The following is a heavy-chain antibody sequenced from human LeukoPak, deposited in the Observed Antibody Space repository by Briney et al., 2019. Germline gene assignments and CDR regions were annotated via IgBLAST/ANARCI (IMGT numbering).Heavy chain of an antibody. CDR1: GFTFSSYS. Sequence: GGSLRPSCAASGFTFSSYSMNWVRQAPGKGLEWVSSISSSSSYIYYADSVKGRFTISRDNAKNSLYLQMNSLRAEDTAVYYCARDGGDGYSHFDYWGQGTLVTVSS. CDR2: ISSSSSYI. CDR3: ARDGGDGYSHFDY. D-gene: IGHD5-24*01. V-gene: IGHV3-21*01. J-gene: IGHJ4*02.